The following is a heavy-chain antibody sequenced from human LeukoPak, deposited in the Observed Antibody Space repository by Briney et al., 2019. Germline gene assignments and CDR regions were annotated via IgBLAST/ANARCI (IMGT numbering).Heavy chain of an antibody. D-gene: IGHD5-18*01. J-gene: IGHJ6*02. CDR2: IIPILGIA. V-gene: IGHV1-69*04. CDR3: ARDRSRIQLWLRSSYYGMDV. CDR1: GGTFSSYA. Sequence: GASVKVSCKASGGTFSSYAISWVRQAPGQGLEWMGRIIPILGIANYAQKFQGRVTITADKSTSTAYMELSSLRSEDTAVYYCARDRSRIQLWLRSSYYGMDVWGQGTTVTVSS.